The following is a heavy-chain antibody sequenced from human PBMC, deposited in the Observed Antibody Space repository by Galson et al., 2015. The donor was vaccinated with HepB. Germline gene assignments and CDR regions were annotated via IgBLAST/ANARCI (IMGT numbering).Heavy chain of an antibody. V-gene: IGHV3-7*03. J-gene: IGHJ4*02. CDR1: GFTFSSYW. CDR2: IKQDGSEK. Sequence: SLRLSCAASGFTFSSYWMSWVRQAPGKGLEWVANIKQDGSEKYYVDSVKGRFTISRDNAKNSLYLQMNSLRAEDTAVYYCARGTLLLWFGELPPFDYWGQGTLVTVSS. D-gene: IGHD3-10*01. CDR3: ARGTLLLWFGELPPFDY.